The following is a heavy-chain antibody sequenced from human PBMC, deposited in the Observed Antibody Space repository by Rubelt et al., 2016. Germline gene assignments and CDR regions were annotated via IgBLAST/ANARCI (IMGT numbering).Heavy chain of an antibody. Sequence: EVQLVESGGGLVQPGRSLRLSCAASGFTFDDYAMHWVRQAPGKGLEWVSGIRWNSGSIGYADSVKGRFTISRDNAKNSLYRQMKSLRAEDTALYYCAKGILRWSVGYGMDVWGQGTTVTVSS. CDR1: GFTFDDYA. CDR2: IRWNSGSI. D-gene: IGHD4-23*01. J-gene: IGHJ6*02. CDR3: AKGILRWSVGYGMDV. V-gene: IGHV3-9*01.